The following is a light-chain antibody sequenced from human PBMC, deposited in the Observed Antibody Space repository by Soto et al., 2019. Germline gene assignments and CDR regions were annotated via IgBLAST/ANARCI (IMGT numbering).Light chain of an antibody. V-gene: IGKV3-11*01. CDR1: QSVSSY. CDR2: DAS. J-gene: IGKJ5*01. CDR3: QQRSNRPPLT. Sequence: IVLTKLPPTCLAPQQEKATVSFMASQSVSSYLARYQQKPGQTPRLLIYDASNRATGIPARFSGSGSETDFTLTISSLKQEEFAASYCQQRSNRPPLTFGQGTRLEIK.